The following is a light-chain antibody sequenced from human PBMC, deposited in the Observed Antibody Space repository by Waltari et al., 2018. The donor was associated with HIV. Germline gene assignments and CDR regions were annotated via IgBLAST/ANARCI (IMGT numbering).Light chain of an antibody. V-gene: IGKV1-5*03. CDR2: QAS. Sequence: DIQVTKTPSILSESVGKRVTMTCRTSQDFENWLAWYQHKPGLAPKLLIYQASTLQSGVPSRFVGKGSVTQFTLAISAVQPDDFAIYYCQQYNGQSYTFGQGTRL. J-gene: IGKJ2*01. CDR1: QDFENW. CDR3: QQYNGQSYT.